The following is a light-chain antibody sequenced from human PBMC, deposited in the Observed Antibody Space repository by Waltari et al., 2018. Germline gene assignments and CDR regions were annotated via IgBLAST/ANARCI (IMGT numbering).Light chain of an antibody. CDR2: VNSDGSH. J-gene: IGLJ3*02. CDR1: SGHSTNV. Sequence: QLVLTQSPSASASLGVSVKLTCTLSSGHSTNVVAWLQQQPEKGPRFLLKVNSDGSHTKGDEVSTRFAGSGCGAERYLTSPSHQSEDGADYYCQTGGHGSWVFGGGTKLTVL. CDR3: QTGGHGSWV. V-gene: IGLV4-69*01.